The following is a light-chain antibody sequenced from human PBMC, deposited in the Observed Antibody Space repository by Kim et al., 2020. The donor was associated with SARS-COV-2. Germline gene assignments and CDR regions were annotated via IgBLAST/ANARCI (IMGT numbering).Light chain of an antibody. Sequence: EIVLTQSPVTLSLSPGEGATLSCRASQRVTTNFLAWHQQKPGQAPRLLIYGASRRATGIPDRFIGSGSGTDFTLTISRLEPEDFAVYYCQQDGDSPYTFGQGTKLEI. CDR2: GAS. J-gene: IGKJ2*01. V-gene: IGKV3-20*01. CDR1: QRVTTNF. CDR3: QQDGDSPYT.